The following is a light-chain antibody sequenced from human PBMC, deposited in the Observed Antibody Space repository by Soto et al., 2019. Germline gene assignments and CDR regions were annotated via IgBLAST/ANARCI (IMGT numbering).Light chain of an antibody. Sequence: QSALTQPASLSGSPGQSITISCTGTSSDIGAYDYVSWFQQHPGKAPKLMISEVNNRPSGVSNRFSGSKSGNTASLTISGLQAEDEADYYCCSYAGSSTFNVVFGGGTKLTVL. CDR3: CSYAGSSTFNVV. V-gene: IGLV2-23*02. CDR1: SSDIGAYDY. CDR2: EVN. J-gene: IGLJ2*01.